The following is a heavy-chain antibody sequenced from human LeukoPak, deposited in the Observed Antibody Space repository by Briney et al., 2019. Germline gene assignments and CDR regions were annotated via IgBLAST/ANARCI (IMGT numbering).Heavy chain of an antibody. CDR2: IYSGGST. Sequence: PGGSLRLSCAASGFTVSSNYMSWVRQAPGKGLEWVSVIYSGGSTYYADPVKGRFTISRDNSKNTLYLQMNSLRAEDTAVYYCARGKTSDDIIEDAFDIWGQGTMVAVSS. D-gene: IGHD3-9*01. CDR1: GFTVSSNY. V-gene: IGHV3-53*01. J-gene: IGHJ3*02. CDR3: ARGKTSDDIIEDAFDI.